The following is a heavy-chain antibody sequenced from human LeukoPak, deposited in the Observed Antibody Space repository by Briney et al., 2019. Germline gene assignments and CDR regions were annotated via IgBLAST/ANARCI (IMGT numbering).Heavy chain of an antibody. CDR2: IKQDGSEK. Sequence: PGGSLRLSCAASGFTFSSYWMSWVRQAPGKGLEWVANIKQDGSEKYYVDSVKGRFTISRDNAKNSLCLQMNSLRAEDTAVYYCAREWADYYDSSGYYRIFDYWGQGTLVTVSS. CDR1: GFTFSSYW. CDR3: AREWADYYDSSGYYRIFDY. V-gene: IGHV3-7*01. J-gene: IGHJ4*02. D-gene: IGHD3-22*01.